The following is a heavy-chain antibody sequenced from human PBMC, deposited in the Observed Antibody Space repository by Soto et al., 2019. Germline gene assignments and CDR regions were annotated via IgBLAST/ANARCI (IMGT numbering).Heavy chain of an antibody. D-gene: IGHD3-9*01. J-gene: IGHJ6*02. CDR2: ISAYNGNT. Sequence: QVQLVQSGAEVKKPGASVKVSCKASGYTFTNYDISWVRQAPGQGLEWMGWISAYNGNTNYAQKLQGRVTMTTDTPTSTAYMERRSLRSDDTAVYYCARADHISLTGYYVGQYGMDVWGQGTTVTVSS. CDR1: GYTFTNYD. CDR3: ARADHISLTGYYVGQYGMDV. V-gene: IGHV1-18*01.